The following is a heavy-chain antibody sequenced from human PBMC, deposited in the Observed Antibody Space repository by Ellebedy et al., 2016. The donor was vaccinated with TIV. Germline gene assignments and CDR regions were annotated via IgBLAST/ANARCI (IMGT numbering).Heavy chain of an antibody. J-gene: IGHJ2*01. V-gene: IGHV3-74*01. Sequence: GESLKISCAASGFTIRGYWMHWVRQAPGKGLVWVSRFNSEGSSTTYADSVKGRFTVSRDNAKNTLYLQMNSLRAEDTAVYYCARGRATDTTMVPWYFDLWGRGTLVTVSS. D-gene: IGHD5-18*01. CDR3: ARGRATDTTMVPWYFDL. CDR2: FNSEGSST. CDR1: GFTIRGYW.